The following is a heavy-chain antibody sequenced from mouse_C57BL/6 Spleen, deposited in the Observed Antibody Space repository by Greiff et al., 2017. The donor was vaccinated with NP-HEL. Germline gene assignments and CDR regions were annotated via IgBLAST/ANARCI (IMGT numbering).Heavy chain of an antibody. D-gene: IGHD2-2*01. Sequence: DVQLVESEGGLVQPGSSMKLSCTASGFTFSDYYMAWVRQVPEKGLEWVANINYDGSSTYYLDSLKSRFIISRDNAKNILYLQMSSLKSEDTATYYCARGNGYEEAWFAYWGQGTLVTVSA. CDR1: GFTFSDYY. CDR2: INYDGSST. CDR3: ARGNGYEEAWFAY. V-gene: IGHV5-16*01. J-gene: IGHJ3*01.